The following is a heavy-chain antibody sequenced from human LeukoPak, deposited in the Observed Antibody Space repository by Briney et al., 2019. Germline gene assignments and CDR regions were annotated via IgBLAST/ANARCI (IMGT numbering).Heavy chain of an antibody. CDR2: IIPILGIA. D-gene: IGHD5-18*01. J-gene: IGHJ6*02. CDR1: GGTFSSYA. CDR3: ARGDTAMPTDV. V-gene: IGHV1-69*04. Sequence: ASVKVSCKASGGTFSSYAIGWVRQAPGQGLEWMGRIIPILGIANYAQKFQGRVTITADNSTSTAYMELSSLRSEDTAVYYCARGDTAMPTDVWGQGTTVTVSS.